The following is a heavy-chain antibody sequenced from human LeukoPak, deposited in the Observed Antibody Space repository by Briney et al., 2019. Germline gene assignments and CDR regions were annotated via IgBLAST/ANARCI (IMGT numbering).Heavy chain of an antibody. V-gene: IGHV4-39*07. CDR3: ARDSNSYGYTVDY. J-gene: IGHJ4*02. CDR2: IYYSGNT. Sequence: SETLSLTCTVSGDSISSSNFYWGWIRQPPGKGLEWIGSIYYSGNTYYNPSLKSRVTISVDTSKNQFSLKLSSVTAADTAVYYCARDSNSYGYTVDYWGQGTLVTVSS. CDR1: GDSISSSNFY. D-gene: IGHD5-18*01.